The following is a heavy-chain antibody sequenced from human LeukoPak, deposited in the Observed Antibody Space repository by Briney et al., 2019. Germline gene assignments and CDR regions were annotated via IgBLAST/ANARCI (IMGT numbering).Heavy chain of an antibody. CDR2: IKEDGSEK. V-gene: IGHV3-7*01. CDR1: GFTFSSYW. CDR3: ARAFGDFWSGYYPSYYNYYMDV. D-gene: IGHD3-3*01. Sequence: PGGSLRLSCAASGFTFSSYWMSWVRQAPGKGLEWVANIKEDGSEKYYVDSVKGRFTISRDNAKNSLYLQMNSLRAEDTAVYHCARAFGDFWSGYYPSYYNYYMDVWGKGTTVTVSS. J-gene: IGHJ6*03.